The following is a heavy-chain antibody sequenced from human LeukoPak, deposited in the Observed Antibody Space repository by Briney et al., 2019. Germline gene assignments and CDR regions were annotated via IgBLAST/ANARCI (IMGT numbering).Heavy chain of an antibody. D-gene: IGHD6-19*01. V-gene: IGHV4-38-2*02. CDR3: ARDKRGYSSGGLDY. Sequence: SETLSLTCTVSGGSISSYYWGWIRQPPGKGLEWIGSIYHSGSTYYNPSLKSRVTISVDTSKNQFSLKLSSVTAADTAVYYCARDKRGYSSGGLDYWGQGTLVTVSS. CDR1: GGSISSYY. CDR2: IYHSGST. J-gene: IGHJ4*02.